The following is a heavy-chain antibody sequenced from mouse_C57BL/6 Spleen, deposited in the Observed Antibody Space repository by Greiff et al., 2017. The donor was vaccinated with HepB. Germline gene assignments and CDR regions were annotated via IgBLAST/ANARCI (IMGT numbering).Heavy chain of an antibody. V-gene: IGHV7-3*01. Sequence: EVQGVESGGGLVQPGGSLSLSCAASGFTFPDYYMSWVRQPPGKALEWLGFIRNKANGYTTEYSASVKGRFTISRDNSQSILYLQMNALRADDSATYYCAIYRNAMDYSGEGTSVTVSS. CDR2: IRNKANGYTT. CDR1: GFTFPDYY. J-gene: IGHJ4*01. CDR3: AIYRNAMDY.